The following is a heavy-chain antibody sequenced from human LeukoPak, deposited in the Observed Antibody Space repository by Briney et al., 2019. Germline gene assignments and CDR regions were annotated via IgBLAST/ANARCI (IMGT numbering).Heavy chain of an antibody. CDR1: GGSISSYY. CDR2: IYTSGST. Sequence: SETLSLTCTVSGGSISSYYWSWIRQPAGKGLEWIGRIYTSGSTNYNPSLKSRVTISVDTSKNQFSLKLSSVTAADTAVYYCARGRGYSYGLSRRGFDYWGQGTLVTVSS. J-gene: IGHJ4*02. CDR3: ARGRGYSYGLSRRGFDY. D-gene: IGHD5-18*01. V-gene: IGHV4-4*07.